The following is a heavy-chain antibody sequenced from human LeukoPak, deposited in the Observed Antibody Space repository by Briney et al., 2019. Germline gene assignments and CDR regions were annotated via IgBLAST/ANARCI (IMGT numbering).Heavy chain of an antibody. Sequence: SQTLSLTCTVSGGSISSGGYYWSWIRQHPGKGLEWIGYIYYSGSTYYNPSLKSRVTLSVDTSKNQFSLKLSSVTAADTAVYYCARVSIIAAAGIDYWGQGTLVTVSS. CDR2: IYYSGST. CDR1: GGSISSGGYY. V-gene: IGHV4-31*03. D-gene: IGHD6-13*01. J-gene: IGHJ4*02. CDR3: ARVSIIAAAGIDY.